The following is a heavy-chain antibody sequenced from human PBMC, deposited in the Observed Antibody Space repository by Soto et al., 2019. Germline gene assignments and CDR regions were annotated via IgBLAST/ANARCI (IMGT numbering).Heavy chain of an antibody. J-gene: IGHJ4*02. CDR1: GFTFSSYG. V-gene: IGHV3-33*01. CDR3: AREGGPTIFGVAPASNFDY. CDR2: IWYDGSNK. Sequence: QVQLVESGGGVVQPGRSLRLSCAASGFTFSSYGMHWVRQAPGKGLEWVAVIWYDGSNKYYADSVKGRFTISRDNSKNTLYLQMNSLRAEDTAVYYCAREGGPTIFGVAPASNFDYWGQGTLVTVSS. D-gene: IGHD3-3*01.